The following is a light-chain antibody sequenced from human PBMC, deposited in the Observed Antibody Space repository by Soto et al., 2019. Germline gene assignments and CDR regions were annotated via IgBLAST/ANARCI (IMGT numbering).Light chain of an antibody. Sequence: DIHMTLSPLSLSASVLDIVIITCRASQSISSYLNWYQQKPGKAPKLLIYAASSLQSGVPSRFSGSGSGTDFTLTISSLQPEDFATYYCQQSYSTPTWTFGQGTKVDIK. CDR1: QSISSY. CDR3: QQSYSTPTWT. J-gene: IGKJ1*01. CDR2: AAS. V-gene: IGKV1-39*01.